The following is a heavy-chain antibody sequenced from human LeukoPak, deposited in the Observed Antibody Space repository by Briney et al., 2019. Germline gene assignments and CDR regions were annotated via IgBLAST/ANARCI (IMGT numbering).Heavy chain of an antibody. CDR1: GFTFSSYS. J-gene: IGHJ4*02. Sequence: PGGSLRLSCAASGFTFSSYSMHWVRQAPGKGLEWVSSISSSSSSYLYYEDSVKGQFTTSIDNAKNSLYLQMNSLRAEDTAVYYWARDSSCDVLDYWGQGTLVTVSS. D-gene: IGHD2-15*01. CDR2: ISSSSSSYL. V-gene: IGHV3-21*01. CDR3: ARDSSCDVLDY.